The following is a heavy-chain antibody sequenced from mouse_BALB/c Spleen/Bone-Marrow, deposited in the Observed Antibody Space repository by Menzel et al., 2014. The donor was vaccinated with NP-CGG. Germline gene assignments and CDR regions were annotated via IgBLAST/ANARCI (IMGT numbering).Heavy chain of an antibody. CDR2: IRNKANGYTT. Sequence: EVNVVESGGGSVQPGGSLILSCARSGFTFTDYYMSWVHQPPGKALEWLGFIRNKANGYTTEYSASVKGRFTISRDNSQRILYPQMNTLRAEDSATYYCARDENVGIYWYFDVWGAGTTVIVSS. CDR3: ARDENVGIYWYFDV. J-gene: IGHJ1*01. CDR1: GFTFTDYY. V-gene: IGHV7-3*02.